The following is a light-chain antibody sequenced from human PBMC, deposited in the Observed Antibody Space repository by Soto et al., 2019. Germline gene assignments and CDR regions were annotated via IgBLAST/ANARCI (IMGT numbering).Light chain of an antibody. Sequence: SYELTQPPSVSVAPGKTARIICGGNNIGSKGVHWYQQKPGQAPVLVIYYDNDRPSEIPERFSGSNSGNTATLTISRVEAGDEADYYCQVWDSRTDHVVFGGGTKVTVL. V-gene: IGLV3-21*04. J-gene: IGLJ3*02. CDR2: YDN. CDR1: NIGSKG. CDR3: QVWDSRTDHVV.